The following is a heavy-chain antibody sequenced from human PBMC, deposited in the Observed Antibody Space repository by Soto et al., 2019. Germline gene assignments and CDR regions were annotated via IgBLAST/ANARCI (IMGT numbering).Heavy chain of an antibody. V-gene: IGHV3-30*03. Sequence: QVQLVESGGGVVQPGRSLRLSCAASGFTFSSYGMHWVRQAPGKGLEWVAVISYDGSNKYYADSVKGRFTISRDTSKNTLYLQMNSLRSEDTAVYYCAPLFGAFDYWGQGTLVTVSS. CDR1: GFTFSSYG. CDR2: ISYDGSNK. J-gene: IGHJ4*02. CDR3: APLFGAFDY. D-gene: IGHD3-10*02.